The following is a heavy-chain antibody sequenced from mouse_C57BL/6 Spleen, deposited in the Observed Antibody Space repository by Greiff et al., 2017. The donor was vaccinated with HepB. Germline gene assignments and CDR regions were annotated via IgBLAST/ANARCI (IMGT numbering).Heavy chain of an antibody. J-gene: IGHJ2*01. CDR3: ASRDY. CDR2: IIPSDSYT. V-gene: IGHV1-69*01. CDR1: GYTFTSYW. Sequence: QVQLQQPGAELVMPGASVKLSCKASGYTFTSYWMHWVKQRPGQGLEWIGEIIPSDSYTNYNQKFKGKSTLTVDKSSSTAYMQLSSLASEDSSVYYCASRDYWGQGTTLTVSS.